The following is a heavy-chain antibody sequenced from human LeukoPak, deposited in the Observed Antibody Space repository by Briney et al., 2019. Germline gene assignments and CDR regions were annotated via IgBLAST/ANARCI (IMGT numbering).Heavy chain of an antibody. J-gene: IGHJ4*02. CDR1: GVSISAYY. CDR2: IYPGESIYASENT. V-gene: IGHV4-4*07. D-gene: IGHD4-17*01. CDR3: ARDPTTVTTIFDS. Sequence: SETLSLTCSVSGVSISAYYWSWIRQPAGKGLEWIGRIYPGESIYASENTNYNPSLKSRVSMSGDASKNQVSLKLRSVTAADTAVYYCARDPTTVTTIFDSWGQGTLVTVSS.